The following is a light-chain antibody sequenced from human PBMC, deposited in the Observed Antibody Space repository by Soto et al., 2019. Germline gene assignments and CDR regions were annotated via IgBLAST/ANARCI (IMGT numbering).Light chain of an antibody. V-gene: IGKV1D-12*01. Sequence: DIQMTQSPSSVSASVGDRVTITCRASQAISTWLAWYQQKPGRAPKLLIYAASNLQTGVPSRFSGSGSGTDFTLTISSLQPEDFATYYCQKANSFPRTFGQRTKVEIK. CDR1: QAISTW. CDR2: AAS. CDR3: QKANSFPRT. J-gene: IGKJ1*01.